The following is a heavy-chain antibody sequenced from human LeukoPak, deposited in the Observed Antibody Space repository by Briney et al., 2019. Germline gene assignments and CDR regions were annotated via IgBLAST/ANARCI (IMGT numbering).Heavy chain of an antibody. CDR2: ISSSSSYI. Sequence: GGSLRLSCAASGFTFSSYSMNWVRQAPGKGLEWVSSISSSSSYIYYADSVKGRFTISRDNAKNSLYLQMNSLRDEDTALYYCTRDWSYSFDYWGQGTLVTVSS. CDR1: GFTFSSYS. CDR3: TRDWSYSFDY. V-gene: IGHV3-21*01. D-gene: IGHD3-10*01. J-gene: IGHJ4*02.